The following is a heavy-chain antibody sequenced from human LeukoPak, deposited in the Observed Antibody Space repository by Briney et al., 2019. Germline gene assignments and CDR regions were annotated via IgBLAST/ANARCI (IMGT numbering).Heavy chain of an antibody. V-gene: IGHV3-23*01. CDR1: GFTFNNYA. J-gene: IGHJ4*02. CDR3: AKRRGCTGGVCYGYDFDY. CDR2: ISGSGGST. D-gene: IGHD2-8*02. Sequence: GGSLRLSCAASGFTFNNYAMSWVRQAPGKGLEWVSAISGSGGSTYYADSVKGRFTISRDNSKNTLYLQMNSLRAEDTAVYYCAKRRGCTGGVCYGYDFDYWGQGTLVTISS.